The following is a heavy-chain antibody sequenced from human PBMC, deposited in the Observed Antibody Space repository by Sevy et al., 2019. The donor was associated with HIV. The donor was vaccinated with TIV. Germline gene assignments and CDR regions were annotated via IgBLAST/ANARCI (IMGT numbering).Heavy chain of an antibody. J-gene: IGHJ6*03. D-gene: IGHD2-2*01. V-gene: IGHV3-21*01. Sequence: GGSLRLSCAASGFTFSSYSMNWVRQAPGKGLKWVSSISSSSSYIYYADSVKGRFTNSRDNAKNSLYLQMNSLRAEDTDVYYCARPLKYCSSTSCYLGDYYYYMDVWGKWTTVTVSS. CDR1: GFTFSSYS. CDR3: ARPLKYCSSTSCYLGDYYYYMDV. CDR2: ISSSSSYI.